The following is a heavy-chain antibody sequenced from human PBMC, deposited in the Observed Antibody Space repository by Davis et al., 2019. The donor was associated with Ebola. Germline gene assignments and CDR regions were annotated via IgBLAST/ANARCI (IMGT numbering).Heavy chain of an antibody. J-gene: IGHJ4*02. CDR1: GFTFSNYA. D-gene: IGHD3-3*02. CDR3: AKDIRGAIFGVEFDC. CDR2: ISGRAIRT. V-gene: IGHV3-23*01. Sequence: PGGSLRLSCAGSGFTFSNYAMNWVRQAPGKGLEWVSSISGRAIRTYYADSVQGRFTISRDNSKNTLFLQMDSLRAEDTAIYYCAKDIRGAIFGVEFDCWGQGTLVTVSS.